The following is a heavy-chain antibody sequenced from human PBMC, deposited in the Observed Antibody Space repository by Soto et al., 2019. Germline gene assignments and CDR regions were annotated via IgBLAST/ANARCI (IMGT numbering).Heavy chain of an antibody. CDR2: ISAYNGNT. J-gene: IGHJ5*02. D-gene: IGHD3-10*01. CDR3: ARVPFSSGSYYQLWDVSGRGWFDP. V-gene: IGHV1-18*01. CDR1: GYTFTSYG. Sequence: ASVKVSCKASGYTFTSYGISWVRQAPGQGLEWMGWISAYNGNTNYAQKLQGRVTMTTDTSTSTAYMELRSLRSDDTAVYYCARVPFSSGSYYQLWDVSGRGWFDPWGQGTLVTVSS.